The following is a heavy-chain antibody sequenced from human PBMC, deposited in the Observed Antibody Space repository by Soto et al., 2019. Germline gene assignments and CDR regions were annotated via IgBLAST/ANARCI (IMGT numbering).Heavy chain of an antibody. Sequence: EVHLLESGGGLVQPGGSLTLSCAASGFTFSSYAMSWVRQAPGKGLEWVSAISGGGGDSTYYADSVKGRLIISKDNSNHTLYLPMSILRAEDTAVYYCAKELALIGKGAFEMWGQRTMVTVS. CDR1: GFTFSSYA. V-gene: IGHV3-23*01. CDR3: AKELALIGKGAFEM. D-gene: IGHD2-8*01. CDR2: ISGGGGDST. J-gene: IGHJ3*02.